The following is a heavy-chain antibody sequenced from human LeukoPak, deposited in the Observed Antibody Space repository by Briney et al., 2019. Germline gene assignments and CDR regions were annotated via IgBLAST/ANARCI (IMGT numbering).Heavy chain of an antibody. CDR2: IYYSGST. CDR1: GGSISSYY. V-gene: IGHV4-59*01. J-gene: IGHJ4*02. D-gene: IGHD3-22*01. CDR3: ARDTSGYRRGSFDY. Sequence: PSETLSLTRTVSGGSISSYYWSWIRQPPGKGLECIGYIYYSGSTSYNPSLKSRVTLSVDTSNNQFSLKLSSVTAADTAVYYCARDTSGYRRGSFDYWGQGTLVTVSS.